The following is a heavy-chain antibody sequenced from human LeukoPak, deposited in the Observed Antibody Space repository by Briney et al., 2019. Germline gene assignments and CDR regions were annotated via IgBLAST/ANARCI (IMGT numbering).Heavy chain of an antibody. D-gene: IGHD6-19*01. CDR3: AKDRSCWTGLGYFDY. CDR1: GFTFSSYA. Sequence: GGSLRLSCAASGFTFSSYAMSWVRQAPGKGLEWVSDISGSGGSTYYADSVKGRFTISRDHSKNTLYLQMNSLRVEATAVYYCAKDRSCWTGLGYFDYWGQGTLVTVSS. J-gene: IGHJ4*02. CDR2: ISGSGGST. V-gene: IGHV3-23*01.